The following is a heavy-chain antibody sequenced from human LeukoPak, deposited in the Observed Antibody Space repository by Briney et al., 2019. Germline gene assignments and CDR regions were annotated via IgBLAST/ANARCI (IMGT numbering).Heavy chain of an antibody. D-gene: IGHD3-10*01. J-gene: IGHJ5*02. V-gene: IGHV4-61*02. Sequence: PSETLSLTCTVSGDSVSNDVYYWAWIRQPAGKGLEWIGRVVPSGVTGYNPSFEGRLTISVDTAKNQFSLKLTSMTAADTAVYYCARDRGSTTALGVPSWFDPWGQGTLVTVSS. CDR2: VVPSGVT. CDR3: ARDRGSTTALGVPSWFDP. CDR1: GDSVSNDVYY.